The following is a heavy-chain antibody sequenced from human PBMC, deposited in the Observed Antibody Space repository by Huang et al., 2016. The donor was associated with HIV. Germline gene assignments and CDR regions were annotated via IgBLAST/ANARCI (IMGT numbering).Heavy chain of an antibody. CDR2: IKHSGTT. J-gene: IGHJ3*02. Sequence: VQLQQWGASLLKPSETLSLTCAVSGGTFTGYFWAWVRRAPGKGLEWIAEIKHSGTTSYNPSLKSRVSMSVDVSNNQFSLSLKSVTAADTAVYFCVRCPGYYFEPSRYFDAFDIWGPGTMVTVS. D-gene: IGHD3-22*01. V-gene: IGHV4-34*02. CDR1: GGTFTGYF. CDR3: VRCPGYYFEPSRYFDAFDI.